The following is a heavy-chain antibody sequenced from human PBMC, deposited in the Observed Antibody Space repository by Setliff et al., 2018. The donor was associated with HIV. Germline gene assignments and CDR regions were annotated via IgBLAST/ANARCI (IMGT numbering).Heavy chain of an antibody. CDR3: AGAKFYYDGSGFFPLPAAFDF. D-gene: IGHD3-22*01. J-gene: IGHJ3*01. Sequence: SETLSLTCNVSGGSISNYFWSWIRQPPGKGLEWVGYIYSSGRTNYNPSLKSRVTMSVDTSKNQFSLKLNSVTATDTALYYCAGAKFYYDGSGFFPLPAAFDFWGQGTMVTVSS. CDR1: GGSISNYF. CDR2: IYSSGRT. V-gene: IGHV4-4*08.